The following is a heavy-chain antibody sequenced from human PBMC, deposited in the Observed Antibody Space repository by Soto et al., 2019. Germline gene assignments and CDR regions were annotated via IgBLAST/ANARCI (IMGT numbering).Heavy chain of an antibody. D-gene: IGHD4-17*01. Sequence: GGSLRLSCAASGFTFSSYGMHWVRQAPGKGLEWVAVISYDGSNKYYADSVKGRFTISRDNSKNTLYLQMNSLRAEDTAVYYCAILTTVVTGGTTHWGQGTLVTVSS. V-gene: IGHV3-30*03. J-gene: IGHJ4*02. CDR2: ISYDGSNK. CDR3: AILTTVVTGGTTH. CDR1: GFTFSSYG.